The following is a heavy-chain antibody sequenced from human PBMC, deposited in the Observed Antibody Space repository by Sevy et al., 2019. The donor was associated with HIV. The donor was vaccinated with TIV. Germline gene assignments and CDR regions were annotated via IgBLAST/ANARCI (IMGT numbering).Heavy chain of an antibody. CDR1: GFTFINAW. V-gene: IGHV3-15*07. CDR2: IKSKGGGGTI. J-gene: IGHJ6*02. D-gene: IGHD1-26*01. Sequence: GGSLRLSCAASGFTFINAWMNWVRQAPGKGLEWVGRIKSKGGGGTIDYAAPVKGRFSISRDDSKNTLYLQMNSLKIEDTASYYCTWDHDYYYAMNVWGQGTTVTISS. CDR3: TWDHDYYYAMNV.